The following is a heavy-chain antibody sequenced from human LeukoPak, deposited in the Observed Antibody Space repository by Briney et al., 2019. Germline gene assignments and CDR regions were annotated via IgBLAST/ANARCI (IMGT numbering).Heavy chain of an antibody. D-gene: IGHD3-16*01. CDR3: ARAVGPFDY. CDR1: GFTSSIYG. Sequence: PGGSLRLSCAASGFTSSIYGIHWVRQAPGKGLEWVAVIWNDGSNKYYADSVKGRFTISRDNSKDTLYLQMNSLRDEDTAVYYCARAVGPFDYWGQGTLVTVSS. J-gene: IGHJ4*02. CDR2: IWNDGSNK. V-gene: IGHV3-33*01.